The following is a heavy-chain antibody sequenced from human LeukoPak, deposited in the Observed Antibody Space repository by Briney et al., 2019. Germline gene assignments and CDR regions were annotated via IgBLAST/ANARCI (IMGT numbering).Heavy chain of an antibody. D-gene: IGHD6-6*01. CDR2: IIPIFGTA. J-gene: IGHJ4*02. Sequence: ASVKVSCKASGGTFSSYAISWVRQAPGQGLEWMGGIIPIFGTANYAQKFQGRATITADKSTSTAYMELSSLRSEDTAVYYCARAKGSSSGGNFDYWGQGTLVTVSS. CDR1: GGTFSSYA. CDR3: ARAKGSSSGGNFDY. V-gene: IGHV1-69*06.